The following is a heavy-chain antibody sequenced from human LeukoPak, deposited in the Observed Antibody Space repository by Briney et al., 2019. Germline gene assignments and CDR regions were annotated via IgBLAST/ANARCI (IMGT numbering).Heavy chain of an antibody. CDR1: GYTFTTSG. CDR3: ARREQWLVGDDY. J-gene: IGHJ4*02. V-gene: IGHV1-18*01. D-gene: IGHD6-19*01. CDR2: ISTYNGNT. Sequence: GASVKVSCKASGYTFTTSGISWVRQAPGQGLEWMGWISTYNGNTHYAQKFQGRVTLTTDTSTSTAYMELRSLRSDDTAVYYCARREQWLVGDDYWGQGTLVTVSS.